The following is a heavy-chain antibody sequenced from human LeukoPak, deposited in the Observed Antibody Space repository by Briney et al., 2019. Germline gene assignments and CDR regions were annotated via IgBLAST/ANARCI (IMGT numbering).Heavy chain of an antibody. CDR3: ARRRLLWFGELSGGMDV. J-gene: IGHJ6*04. Sequence: SETLSLTCAVSGGSISSSNWWSWVRQPPGKGLEWIGEIYHSESTNYNPSLKSRVTISVDKSKNQFSLKLSSVTAADTAVYYCARRRLLWFGELSGGMDVWGKGTTVTVSS. V-gene: IGHV4-4*02. CDR1: GGSISSSNW. CDR2: IYHSEST. D-gene: IGHD3-10*01.